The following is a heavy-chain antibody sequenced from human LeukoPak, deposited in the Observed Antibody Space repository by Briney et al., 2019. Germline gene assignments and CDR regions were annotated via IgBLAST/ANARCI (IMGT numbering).Heavy chain of an antibody. CDR3: ARGERYFDWLTGY. V-gene: IGHV4-59*01. J-gene: IGHJ4*02. Sequence: PSETLSLTCTVSGGSISSYYWSWIRQPPGKGLEWIGYIYYSGSTNYNPSLKSRVTISVDTSKNQFSLKLSSVTAADTAVYYCARGERYFDWLTGYWGQGTLVTVSS. CDR1: GGSISSYY. CDR2: IYYSGST. D-gene: IGHD3-9*01.